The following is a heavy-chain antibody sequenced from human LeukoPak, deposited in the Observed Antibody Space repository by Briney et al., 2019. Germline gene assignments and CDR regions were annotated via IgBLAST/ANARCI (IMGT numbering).Heavy chain of an antibody. CDR1: GYTFTGYY. V-gene: IGHV1-2*02. CDR2: INPNSGGT. Sequence: GASVKVSCKASGYTFTGYYMHWVRQAPGQGLEWMGWINPNSGGTNYAQKFQGRVTMTRDTSISTAYMELSRLRSDDTAVYYCARGYYDILTGYIYFDYWGQGTLVTVSS. D-gene: IGHD3-9*01. CDR3: ARGYYDILTGYIYFDY. J-gene: IGHJ4*02.